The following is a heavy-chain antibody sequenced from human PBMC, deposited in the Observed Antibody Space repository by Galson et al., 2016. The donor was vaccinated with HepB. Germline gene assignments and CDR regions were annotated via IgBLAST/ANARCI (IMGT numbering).Heavy chain of an antibody. CDR3: ASLLVGASTNAVDI. Sequence: SLRLSCAASGFTFKNYAMHWVRQAPGKGLEWVAVIWYDGSNEYYADSVKGRFTISRDNSKNTLYLQIHSLRAEDAAVYFRASLLVGASTNAVDIWGQGTTVIVSS. V-gene: IGHV3-33*03. CDR2: IWYDGSNE. J-gene: IGHJ3*02. D-gene: IGHD1-26*01. CDR1: GFTFKNYA.